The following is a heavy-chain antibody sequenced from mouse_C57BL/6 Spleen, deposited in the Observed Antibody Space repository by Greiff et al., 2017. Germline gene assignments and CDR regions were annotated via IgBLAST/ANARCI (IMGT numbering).Heavy chain of an antibody. V-gene: IGHV1-47*01. CDR3: ARGGHWYVDV. CDR2: CLPYNDDT. J-gene: IGHJ1*03. CDR1: AYTFTTYP. Sequence: QVQLQRSLAELVKPGASVTMSCKASAYTFTTYPIECMKQNPGHSLTWIGKCLPYNDDTKYNEKFKGKATLTVEKSSSTVYWELSRLTSDDAAVYYCARGGHWYVDVWGTGTTVTVYS.